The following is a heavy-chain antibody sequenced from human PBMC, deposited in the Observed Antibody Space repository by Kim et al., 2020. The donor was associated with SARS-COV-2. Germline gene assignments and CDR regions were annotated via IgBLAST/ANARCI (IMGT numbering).Heavy chain of an antibody. CDR3: ARVGIIDYYDSSGYNYFDY. Sequence: SETLSLTCTVSGGSISSGGYYWSWIRQHPGKGLEWIGYIYYSGSTYYNPSLKSRVTISVDTSKNQFSLKLSSVTAADTAVYYCARVGIIDYYDSSGYNYFDYWGQGTLVTVSS. J-gene: IGHJ4*02. V-gene: IGHV4-31*03. CDR2: IYYSGST. CDR1: GGSISSGGYY. D-gene: IGHD3-22*01.